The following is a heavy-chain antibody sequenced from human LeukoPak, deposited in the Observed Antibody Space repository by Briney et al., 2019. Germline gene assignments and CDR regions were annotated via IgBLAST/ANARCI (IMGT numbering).Heavy chain of an antibody. CDR3: ARMYDTWATVDY. Sequence: ASVKVSCKASGYTFTDYYMHWVRQAPGQGLEWMGWINPNSGGTNSAQKFQGRVTMTRDTSINTAYMDLSRLTSDDMAVYYCARMYDTWATVDYWGQGTLVTVSS. V-gene: IGHV1-2*02. D-gene: IGHD5-12*01. J-gene: IGHJ4*02. CDR2: INPNSGGT. CDR1: GYTFTDYY.